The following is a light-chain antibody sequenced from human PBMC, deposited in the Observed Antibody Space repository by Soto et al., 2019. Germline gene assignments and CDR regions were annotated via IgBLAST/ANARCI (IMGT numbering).Light chain of an antibody. CDR1: GSNIGTGYD. V-gene: IGLV1-40*01. J-gene: IGLJ1*01. CDR3: QSYASSLSAYV. Sequence: QSVLTQPPSVSGAPGQRVTISCTGSGSNIGTGYDVHWYQHLPGTAPKLLIYGNSNRPSGVPDRFSGSKSDTSASLAITGLQAEDEADYYCQSYASSLSAYVFGTGTKVTVL. CDR2: GNS.